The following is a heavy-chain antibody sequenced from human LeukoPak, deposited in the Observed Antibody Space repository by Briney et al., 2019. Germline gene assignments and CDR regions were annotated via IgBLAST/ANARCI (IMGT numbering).Heavy chain of an antibody. CDR3: ARGGRPNYYGSGSYQN. Sequence: ASVQVSCKASGYTFTSSDINWVRQAAGHGLKWMGWMNPNSGNTGSAQKFQGRVTITRNTSIGTAYMELSSLRSEDTAVYYCARGGRPNYYGSGSYQNWGQGTRVTVSS. V-gene: IGHV1-8*03. CDR1: GYTFTSSD. D-gene: IGHD3-10*01. CDR2: MNPNSGNT. J-gene: IGHJ4*02.